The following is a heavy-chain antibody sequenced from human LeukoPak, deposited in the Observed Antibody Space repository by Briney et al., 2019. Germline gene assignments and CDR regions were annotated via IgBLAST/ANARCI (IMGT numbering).Heavy chain of an antibody. V-gene: IGHV4-4*02. CDR1: GGSISSNNW. J-gene: IGHJ3*02. CDR2: IYHSGST. CDR3: ARVGHYYDSSGTWAFDI. Sequence: PSETLSLTCAVSGGSISSNNWWGWVRQPPGKGLEWIGEIYHSGSTNYNPSLKSRVTISVDKSKNQFSLKLSSVTAADTAVYYCARVGHYYDSSGTWAFDIWGQGTMVTVSS. D-gene: IGHD3-22*01.